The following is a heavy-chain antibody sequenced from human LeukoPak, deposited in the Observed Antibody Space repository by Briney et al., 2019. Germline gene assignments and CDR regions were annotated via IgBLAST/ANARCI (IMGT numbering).Heavy chain of an antibody. D-gene: IGHD3-22*01. CDR3: ASFPDNSGYGMYY. V-gene: IGHV1-2*02. CDR1: GYTFTGCY. Sequence: ASVKVSYKTSGYTFTGCYLHWVRQAPGQGLEWMGYINPDSGGTAYAQKFQGRVTMTRDTSSTTAYMELSRLTSDDTAVYYCASFPDNSGYGMYYWGQGSLVTVSS. CDR2: INPDSGGT. J-gene: IGHJ4*02.